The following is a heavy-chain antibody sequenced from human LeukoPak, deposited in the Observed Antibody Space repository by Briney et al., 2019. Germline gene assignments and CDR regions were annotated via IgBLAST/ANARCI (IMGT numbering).Heavy chain of an antibody. CDR2: INHSGST. Sequence: PSETLSLTCAVYGGSFSGYYWSWIRQPPGKGLEWIGEINHSGSTNYNPSLKSRVTISVDTSKNQFSLKLSSVTAADTAVYYCARGRTSGTVIVVVIRGHNWFDPWGQGTLVTVSS. V-gene: IGHV4-34*01. CDR1: GGSFSGYY. D-gene: IGHD3-22*01. J-gene: IGHJ5*02. CDR3: ARGRTSGTVIVVVIRGHNWFDP.